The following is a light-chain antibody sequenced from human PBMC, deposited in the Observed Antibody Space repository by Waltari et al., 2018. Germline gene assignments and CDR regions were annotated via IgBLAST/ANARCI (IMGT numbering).Light chain of an antibody. V-gene: IGKV4-1*01. CDR2: WAS. CDR1: QNVLFTSNDKNY. CDR3: QQYYNPPLT. Sequence: DIVMTQSPDSLAVSLGERATINCKSSQNVLFTSNDKNYLAWYQQKAGQPPKLLIYWASTRKSGVPDRFSGSGSGTDFTLTISSLQDEDVAVYYCQQYYNPPLTFGGGTKVEIK. J-gene: IGKJ4*01.